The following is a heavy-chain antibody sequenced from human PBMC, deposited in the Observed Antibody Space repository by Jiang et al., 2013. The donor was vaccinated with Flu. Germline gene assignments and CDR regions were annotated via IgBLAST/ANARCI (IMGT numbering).Heavy chain of an antibody. V-gene: IGHV4-39*01. J-gene: IGHJ5*02. CDR1: GGSISSSSYY. CDR3: ARQERITIFGVVTLNWFDP. CDR2: IYYSGST. Sequence: GGSISSSSYYWGWIRQPPGKGLEWIGSIYYSGSTYYNPSLKSRVTISVDTSKNQFSLKLSSVTAADTAVYYCARQERITIFGVVTLNWFDPWGQGTLVTVSS. D-gene: IGHD3-3*01.